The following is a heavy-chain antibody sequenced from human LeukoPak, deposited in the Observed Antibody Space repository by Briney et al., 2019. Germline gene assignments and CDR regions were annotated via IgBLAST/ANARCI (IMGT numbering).Heavy chain of an antibody. J-gene: IGHJ3*02. CDR1: GYTFTDYV. D-gene: IGHD4-17*01. Sequence: ASVKVSCTTSGYTFTDYVIHWVRQAPGQGREWMGWINPNSANTNYAQKLQGRVTFTRDTSLSIAYMELSSLTSEDAAVYFCARGDFGETNTAFDIWGQGTLVAVSS. CDR2: INPNSANT. CDR3: ARGDFGETNTAFDI. V-gene: IGHV1-8*03.